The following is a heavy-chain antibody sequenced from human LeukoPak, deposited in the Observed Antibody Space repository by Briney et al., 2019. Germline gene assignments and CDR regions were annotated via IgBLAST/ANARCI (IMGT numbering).Heavy chain of an antibody. D-gene: IGHD4-17*01. Sequence: GGSLRLSCAASGFTFSGSAMHWVRQASGKGLEWVGRIRSKTNNYATAYAASVKGRFIISRDDSMNTEYLKMNSLKTEDTAVYYCTSGLSVLRSNNTPVDYWGQGTLVTVSS. CDR1: GFTFSGSA. V-gene: IGHV3-73*01. J-gene: IGHJ4*02. CDR3: TSGLSVLRSNNTPVDY. CDR2: IRSKTNNYAT.